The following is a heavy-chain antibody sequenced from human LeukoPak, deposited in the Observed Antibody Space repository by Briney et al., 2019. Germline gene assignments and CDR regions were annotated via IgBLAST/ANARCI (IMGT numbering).Heavy chain of an antibody. Sequence: PSETLSLTCNVSGGSISSYYWSWIRQPPGKGLEWIGYIYYSGSTDYNPSLRSRVTISVDTSKNQFSLKLSSVTAADTAVYYCASLDYSNYYFDYWGQGTLVTVSS. J-gene: IGHJ4*02. CDR1: GGSISSYY. V-gene: IGHV4-59*13. CDR2: IYYSGST. D-gene: IGHD4-11*01. CDR3: ASLDYSNYYFDY.